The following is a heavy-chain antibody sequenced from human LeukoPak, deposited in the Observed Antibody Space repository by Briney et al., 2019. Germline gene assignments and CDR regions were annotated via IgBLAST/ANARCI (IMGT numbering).Heavy chain of an antibody. CDR1: GFTFSSYA. CDR2: ISGSGGST. J-gene: IGHJ4*02. D-gene: IGHD3-10*01. V-gene: IGHV3-23*01. Sequence: GGSLRLSCAASGFTFSSYAMSWVRQAPGKGLEWVSAISGSGGSTYYADSVKGRFTISRDNSKNTLYLQMNSLRAEDTAVYYCANLFSGGKYYFDYWGQGTLVTVSS. CDR3: ANLFSGGKYYFDY.